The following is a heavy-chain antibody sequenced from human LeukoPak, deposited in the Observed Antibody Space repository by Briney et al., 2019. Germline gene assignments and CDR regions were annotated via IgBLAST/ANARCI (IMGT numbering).Heavy chain of an antibody. Sequence: GGSLRLSCAASGFIFSNYAMSWVRQAPGKGLEWVSGISGGGVTTYYADSVKGRFTIARDTSKNMVYLQMNSLTAEDTATYYCARRTGAAPGEFFLHWGQGTLVTVSS. CDR1: GFIFSNYA. D-gene: IGHD6-19*01. CDR3: ARRTGAAPGEFFLH. J-gene: IGHJ1*01. CDR2: ISGGGVTT. V-gene: IGHV3-23*01.